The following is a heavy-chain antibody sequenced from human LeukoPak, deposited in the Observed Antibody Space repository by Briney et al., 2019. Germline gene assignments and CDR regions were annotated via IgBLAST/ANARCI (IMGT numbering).Heavy chain of an antibody. CDR1: GFTFSSYE. CDR2: ISRSATTI. CDR3: AREKSGPLDY. V-gene: IGHV3-48*03. D-gene: IGHD2-15*01. J-gene: IGHJ4*02. Sequence: GGSLRLSCAASGFTFSSYEMNWVRQAPGKGLEWVSSISRSATTIYYADSVKGRFTISRDNAKNSLYLQMNSLRAEDTAIYYCAREKSGPLDYWGQGTLVTVSS.